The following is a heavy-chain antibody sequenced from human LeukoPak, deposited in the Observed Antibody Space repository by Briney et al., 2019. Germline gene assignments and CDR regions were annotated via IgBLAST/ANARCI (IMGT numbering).Heavy chain of an antibody. CDR3: ARETAVTQNDASDI. J-gene: IGHJ3*02. V-gene: IGHV1-3*01. Sequence: ASVKVSCKASGYTFTSHTIHWVRQAPGQRLEWMGWINAGNANTKYSQKFQGRVTITMDTSATTAYMELSSLISEDTAVYYCARETAVTQNDASDIWGQGTIITVSS. CDR2: INAGNANT. CDR1: GYTFTSHT. D-gene: IGHD4-17*01.